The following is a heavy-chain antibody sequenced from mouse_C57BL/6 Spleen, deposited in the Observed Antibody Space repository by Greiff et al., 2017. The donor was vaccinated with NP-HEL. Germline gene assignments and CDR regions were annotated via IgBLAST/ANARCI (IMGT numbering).Heavy chain of an antibody. V-gene: IGHV14-2*01. CDR2: IDPEDGET. Sequence: VQLQQSGAELVKPGASVKLSCTASGFNIKDYYMHWVKQRTEQGLEWIGRIDPEDGETKYAPKFPGKATITADTSSNTAYLQLSSLTSDDTAVYYCARAAQATSYFDYWGKGTTLTVSS. D-gene: IGHD3-2*02. CDR3: ARAAQATSYFDY. CDR1: GFNIKDYY. J-gene: IGHJ2*01.